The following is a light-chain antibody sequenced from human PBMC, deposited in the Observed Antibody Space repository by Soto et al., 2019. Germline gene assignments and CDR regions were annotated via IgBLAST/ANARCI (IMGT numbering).Light chain of an antibody. CDR1: SSDVGIYNS. Sequence: QSALTQPPSASGSPGQSVTISCTGTSSDVGIYNSVSWYQQHPGKAPKLLIYEVSKRPSGVPDRFSASKSDNTASLTVSGLQAEDEGNYYCSSYAGSKNLVFGGGTKLTVL. CDR3: SSYAGSKNLV. CDR2: EVS. V-gene: IGLV2-8*01. J-gene: IGLJ2*01.